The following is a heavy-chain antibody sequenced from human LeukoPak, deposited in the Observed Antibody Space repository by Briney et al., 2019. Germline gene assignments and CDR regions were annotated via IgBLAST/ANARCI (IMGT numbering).Heavy chain of an antibody. V-gene: IGHV3-48*03. CDR3: ARGPPSITIFGVVIPHYGMDV. CDR2: ISSSGSTI. Sequence: GGSLRLSCAASGFTFSSYEMNWVRQAPGKGLEWVSYISSSGSTIYYADSVKGRFTISRDNAKNSLYLQMNSLRAEDTAVYYCARGPPSITIFGVVIPHYGMDVWGQGTTVTVSS. D-gene: IGHD3-3*01. CDR1: GFTFSSYE. J-gene: IGHJ6*02.